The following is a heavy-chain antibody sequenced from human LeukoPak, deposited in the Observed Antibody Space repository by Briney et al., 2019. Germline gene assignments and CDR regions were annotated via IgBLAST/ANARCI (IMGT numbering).Heavy chain of an antibody. CDR3: ARYRGRITIFGVVIYGPYYFDY. Sequence: PSETLSLTCAVYGGSFSGYYWSWIRQPPGKGLEWIGEINHSGSTNYNPSLKSRVTISVDTSKNQFSLKLSSVTAADMAVYYCARYRGRITIFGVVIYGPYYFDYWGQGTLVTVSS. CDR1: GGSFSGYY. CDR2: INHSGST. V-gene: IGHV4-34*01. D-gene: IGHD3-3*01. J-gene: IGHJ4*02.